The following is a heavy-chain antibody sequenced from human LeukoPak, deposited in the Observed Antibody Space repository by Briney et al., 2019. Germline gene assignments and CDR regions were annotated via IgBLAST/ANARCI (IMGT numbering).Heavy chain of an antibody. CDR3: ARRYCSGGSCYYDFDY. CDR1: GYIFTSYW. D-gene: IGHD2-15*01. J-gene: IGHJ4*02. V-gene: IGHV5-51*01. Sequence: GESLKISCKGSGYIFTSYWMGWVRQMPRKGLEWMGIIYPGDSDTRYSPSCQGQVTISADRSISTAYLQWSSLKASDTALYYCARRYCSGGSCYYDFDYWGQGTLVTVSS. CDR2: IYPGDSDT.